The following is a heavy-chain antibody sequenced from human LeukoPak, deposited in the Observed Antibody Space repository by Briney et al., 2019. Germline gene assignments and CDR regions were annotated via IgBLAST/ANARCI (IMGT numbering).Heavy chain of an antibody. Sequence: VASVTVSCKSSGYTFTSYGISWVRQAPAQGLEWMGWISAYNGNTHYAQKLQGRVTMTTDTSTSTVYMELRSLRSDDTAVYYCARGSPPRRNYDSRGYYSYYFDYWGQGTLVTVSS. CDR2: ISAYNGNT. D-gene: IGHD3-22*01. V-gene: IGHV1-18*01. CDR3: ARGSPPRRNYDSRGYYSYYFDY. J-gene: IGHJ4*02. CDR1: GYTFTSYG.